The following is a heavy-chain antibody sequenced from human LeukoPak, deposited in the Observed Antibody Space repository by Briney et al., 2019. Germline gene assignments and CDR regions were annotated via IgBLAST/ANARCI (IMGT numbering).Heavy chain of an antibody. CDR3: ARTYYYDSSGPYYFDY. V-gene: IGHV5-51*01. CDR1: GYSFTSYW. D-gene: IGHD3-22*01. J-gene: IGHJ4*02. CDR2: IYPGDSDT. Sequence: GESLKISCKGSGYSFTSYWIGWVRQMPGKGLERMGIIYPGDSDTRYSPSFQGQVTISADKSISTAYLQWSSLKASDTAMYYCARTYYYDSSGPYYFDYWGQGTLVTVSS.